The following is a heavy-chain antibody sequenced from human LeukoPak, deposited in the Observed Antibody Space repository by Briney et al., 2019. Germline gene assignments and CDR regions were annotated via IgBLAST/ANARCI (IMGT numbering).Heavy chain of an antibody. V-gene: IGHV3-7*01. D-gene: IGHD3-10*01. CDR2: IKQDGSEK. Sequence: PGGSLRLSXAASGFTFSSYWMSWVRQAPGKGLEWVANIKQDGSEKYYVDSVKGRFTISRDNAKNSLYLQMNSLRAEDTAVYYCATLLWFGEFSEYFRHWGQGTLVTVSS. CDR1: GFTFSSYW. J-gene: IGHJ1*01. CDR3: ATLLWFGEFSEYFRH.